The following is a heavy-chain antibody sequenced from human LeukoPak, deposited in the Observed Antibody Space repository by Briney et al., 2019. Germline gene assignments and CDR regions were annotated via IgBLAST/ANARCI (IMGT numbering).Heavy chain of an antibody. CDR3: AKIHYSNFGYFDY. V-gene: IGHV3-23*01. D-gene: IGHD4-11*01. CDR1: GFTFSSYA. J-gene: IGHJ4*02. CDR2: ISGSGGST. Sequence: GGSLRLSCAASGFTFSSYAMSWVRQAPGKGLEWVSAISGSGGSTYYADSVKGRFTISRDSSKNTLYLQMNSLRAEDTAVYYCAKIHYSNFGYFDYWGQGTLVTVSS.